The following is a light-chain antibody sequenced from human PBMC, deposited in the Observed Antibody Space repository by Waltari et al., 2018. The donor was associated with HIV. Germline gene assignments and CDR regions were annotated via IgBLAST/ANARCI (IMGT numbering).Light chain of an antibody. V-gene: IGLV3-10*01. CDR1: ALPKKY. CDR2: DDN. CDR3: YSTDTSNERLV. J-gene: IGLJ3*02. Sequence: SYELTHPPSVSVSPGQTARLTCPGDALPKKYPYWYQQKSGQAPVLVIYDDNKQPSGIPDRFSGPTSGTLATLIITRAQVEDEGDYYCYSTDTSNERLVFGGGTKLTVL.